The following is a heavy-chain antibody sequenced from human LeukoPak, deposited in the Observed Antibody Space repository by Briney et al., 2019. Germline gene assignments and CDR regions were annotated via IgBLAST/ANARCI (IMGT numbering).Heavy chain of an antibody. Sequence: SVKVSCKASGGTFSSYAISWVRQAPGQGLEWMGGIIPIFGTANYAQKFQGRVTITADKSTSTAYMELSSLRSEDTAVYYCARDRTAMAPGYMDVWGKGTTVTISS. D-gene: IGHD5-18*01. CDR3: ARDRTAMAPGYMDV. J-gene: IGHJ6*03. V-gene: IGHV1-69*06. CDR1: GGTFSSYA. CDR2: IIPIFGTA.